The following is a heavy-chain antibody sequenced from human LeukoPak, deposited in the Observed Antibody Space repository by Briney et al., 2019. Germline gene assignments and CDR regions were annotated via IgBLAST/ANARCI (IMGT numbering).Heavy chain of an antibody. J-gene: IGHJ4*02. V-gene: IGHV3-23*01. CDR1: GLTFSSYA. Sequence: GGSLRLSCAASGLTFSSYAMSWVRQAPGKGLEWVSAISGSGGSTYYADSVKGRFTISRDNSKNTLYLQMNSLRAEDTAVYYCAKDGNYYGSGDFDYWGQGTLVTVSS. CDR2: ISGSGGST. D-gene: IGHD3-10*01. CDR3: AKDGNYYGSGDFDY.